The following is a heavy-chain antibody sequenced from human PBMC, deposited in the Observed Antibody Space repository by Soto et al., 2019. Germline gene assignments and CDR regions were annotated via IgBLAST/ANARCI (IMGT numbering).Heavy chain of an antibody. J-gene: IGHJ5*02. CDR1: GGSISSGDYY. CDR2: IYYSGST. D-gene: IGHD5-12*01. V-gene: IGHV4-30-4*01. CDR3: ARAGVATIYPGNNWFDP. Sequence: SETLSLTCTVSGGSISSGDYYWSWIRQPPGKGLEWIGYIYYSGSTYYNPSLKSRVTISVDTSKNQFSLNLSSVTAADTSMNYFARAGVATIYPGNNWFDPWGQGTLVTVSS.